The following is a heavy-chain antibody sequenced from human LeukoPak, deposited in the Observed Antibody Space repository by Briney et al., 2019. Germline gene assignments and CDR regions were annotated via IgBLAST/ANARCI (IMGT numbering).Heavy chain of an antibody. Sequence: GGSLRLSCAASAFTFNIYWMTWVRQAPGKGLEWVANIKQDGSEKYYVDSVKGRFTISRDNAKNSVYLQMNSLRVEDTAVYYCARVEMATIEYWGQGTLVTVSS. CDR3: ARVEMATIEY. CDR2: IKQDGSEK. V-gene: IGHV3-7*01. CDR1: AFTFNIYW. J-gene: IGHJ4*02. D-gene: IGHD5-24*01.